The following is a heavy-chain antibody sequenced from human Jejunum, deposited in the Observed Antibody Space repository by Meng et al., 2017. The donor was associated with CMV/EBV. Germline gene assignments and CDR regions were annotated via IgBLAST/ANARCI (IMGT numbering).Heavy chain of an antibody. V-gene: IGHV4-31*01. CDR2: IPYSGKT. D-gene: IGHD3-16*01. CDR1: SISSGGYY. J-gene: IGHJ5*02. Sequence: SISSGGYYWSWIRQHPEKGLEWIGYIPYSGKTYYNPSLKSPVTISVDTSQNQFSLKLSSVTAADTAVYYCARWGYYDSPGTGNRFDPWGQGTLVTVSS. CDR3: ARWGYYDSPGTGNRFDP.